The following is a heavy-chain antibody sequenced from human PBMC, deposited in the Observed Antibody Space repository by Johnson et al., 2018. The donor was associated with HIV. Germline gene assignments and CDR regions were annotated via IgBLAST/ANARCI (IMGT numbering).Heavy chain of an antibody. Sequence: EVQLLESVGGLVQPGGSLRLSCAASGFTFSSYAMSWVRQAPGKGLDWVSVIFIGGATYYSDSVTCRFTISRDTSNNTLSLQMTSLGGEDTAVYYGARAYTYGAFDIWGQGTMVTGCS. CDR1: GFTFSSYA. D-gene: IGHD5-18*01. CDR3: ARAYTYGAFDI. CDR2: IFIGGAT. J-gene: IGHJ3*02. V-gene: IGHV3-66*01.